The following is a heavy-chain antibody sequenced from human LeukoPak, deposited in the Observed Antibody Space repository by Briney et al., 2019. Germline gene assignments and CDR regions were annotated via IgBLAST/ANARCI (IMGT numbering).Heavy chain of an antibody. V-gene: IGHV4-38-2*02. Sequence: SETLSLTCTVSGYSISSGYYWGWIQQPPGKGLEWIGSIYHSGSTYYNPSLKSRVTISVDTSKNQFSLKLSSVTAADTAVYYCARDCQSVPYYFDYWGQGTLVTVSS. CDR3: ARDCQSVPYYFDY. CDR1: GYSISSGYY. J-gene: IGHJ4*02. CDR2: IYHSGST.